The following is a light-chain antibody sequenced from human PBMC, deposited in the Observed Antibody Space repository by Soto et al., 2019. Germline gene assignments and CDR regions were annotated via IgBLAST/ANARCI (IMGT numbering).Light chain of an antibody. CDR3: QQSYHTPLT. Sequence: DIEMTQSPSSLSASLGDTVTITCRASQGIGNFLAWYQQKPGDVPKLLIYAASTVQSGGPSRFSGSGSGTDFTLTISSLQPEDFATYYCQQSYHTPLTFGGGTKVDIK. V-gene: IGKV1-27*01. CDR1: QGIGNF. J-gene: IGKJ4*01. CDR2: AAS.